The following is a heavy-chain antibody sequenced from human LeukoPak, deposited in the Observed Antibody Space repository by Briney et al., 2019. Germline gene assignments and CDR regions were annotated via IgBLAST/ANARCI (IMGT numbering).Heavy chain of an antibody. CDR3: ARGIDN. CDR1: GFTFSSYS. J-gene: IGHJ4*02. D-gene: IGHD2-15*01. V-gene: IGHV3-48*01. CDR2: IGSSSSTI. Sequence: PGGSLRLSCAASGFTFSSYSMNWVRQAPGKGLEWLSYIGSSSSTIYYADSVKGRFTISRDNAKNSLYLQMNSLRAEDTAVYYCARGIDNWGQGTLVTVSS.